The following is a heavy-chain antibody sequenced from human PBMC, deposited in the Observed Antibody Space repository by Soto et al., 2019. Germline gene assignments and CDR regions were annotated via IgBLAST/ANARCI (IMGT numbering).Heavy chain of an antibody. V-gene: IGHV4-59*08. CDR2: IYYSGST. CDR3: ARLRRGLLGMTKNWFDP. J-gene: IGHJ5*02. D-gene: IGHD1-26*01. Sequence: SETLSLTCTVSGGSISSYYWSWIRQPPGKGLEWIGYIYYSGSTNYNPSLKSRVTISVDTSKNQFSLKLSSVTAADTAVYYCARLRRGLLGMTKNWFDPWGQGTLVTVSS. CDR1: GGSISSYY.